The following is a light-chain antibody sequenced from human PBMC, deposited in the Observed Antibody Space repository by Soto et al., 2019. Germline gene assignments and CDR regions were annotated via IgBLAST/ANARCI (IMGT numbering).Light chain of an antibody. CDR3: CSYAGSNMV. CDR1: SSDVGGYNY. Sequence: QSALTQPPSASGSHGQSVTISCTGTSSDVGGYNYVSWYQQHPGKAPKLMIYEVSNRPSGVPDRFSGSKSGNTASLTVSGLQAEDEADYYCCSYAGSNMVFGGGTKLTVL. CDR2: EVS. V-gene: IGLV2-8*01. J-gene: IGLJ2*01.